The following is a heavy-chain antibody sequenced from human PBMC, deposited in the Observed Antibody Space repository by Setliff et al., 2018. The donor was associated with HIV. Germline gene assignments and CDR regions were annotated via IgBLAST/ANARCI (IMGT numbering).Heavy chain of an antibody. D-gene: IGHD3-10*01. J-gene: IGHJ4*02. V-gene: IGHV1-3*01. Sequence: ASVKVSCKASGYTFISYAIHWVRQAPGQSLEWMGWITGGSGNTKYSEKFQGRVTLTRDTSASTAYMELSSLRSEDTAVYYCARKGSGIPPLYYFDYWGQGTLVTVSS. CDR3: ARKGSGIPPLYYFDY. CDR1: GYTFISYA. CDR2: ITGGSGNT.